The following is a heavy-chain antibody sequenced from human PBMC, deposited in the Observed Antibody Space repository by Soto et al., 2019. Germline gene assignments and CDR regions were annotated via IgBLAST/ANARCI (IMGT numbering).Heavy chain of an antibody. D-gene: IGHD6-13*01. CDR2: ISYDGSNK. J-gene: IGHJ6*02. CDR3: AKDQGRCLAAAGNGYYGMDV. Sequence: PGGSLRLSCAASGFTFSSYGMHWVRQAPGKGLEWVAVISYDGSNKYYADSVKGRFTISRDNSKNTLYLQMNSLRAEDTAVYYCAKDQGRCLAAAGNGYYGMDVWAQRSTVTVSS. V-gene: IGHV3-30*18. CDR1: GFTFSSYG.